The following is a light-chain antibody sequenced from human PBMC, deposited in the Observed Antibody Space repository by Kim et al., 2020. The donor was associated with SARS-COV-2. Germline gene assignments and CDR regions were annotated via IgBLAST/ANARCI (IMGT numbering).Light chain of an antibody. CDR3: ASWDDSLNEEV. V-gene: IGLV1-44*01. CDR2: SND. J-gene: IGLJ3*02. Sequence: ELTQPPSASGTPGQRVTISCSGSTSNTETNNVNWYQQVPGTAPKLLIHSNDQRPSGVPARFSATKSGTSASLANSGLQSEDEADYYCASWDDSLNEEVFGGGTQLTVL. CDR1: TSNTETNN.